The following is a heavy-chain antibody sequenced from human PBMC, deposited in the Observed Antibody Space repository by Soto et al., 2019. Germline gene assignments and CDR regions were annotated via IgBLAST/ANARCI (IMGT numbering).Heavy chain of an antibody. CDR3: ARDPSVGYYDSSGYYSA. V-gene: IGHV3-21*01. Sequence: PGGSLRLSCAASGFTFSSYSMNWVRQAPGKGLEWVSSISSSSSYIYYADSVKGRFTISRDNAKNSLYLQMNSLRAEDTAVYYCARDPSVGYYDSSGYYSAWGQGTLVTVSS. J-gene: IGHJ5*02. D-gene: IGHD3-22*01. CDR2: ISSSSSYI. CDR1: GFTFSSYS.